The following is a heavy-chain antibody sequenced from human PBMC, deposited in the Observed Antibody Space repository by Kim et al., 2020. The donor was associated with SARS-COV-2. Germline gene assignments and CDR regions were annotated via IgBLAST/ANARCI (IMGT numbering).Heavy chain of an antibody. Sequence: YADSVKCRFTISRDNSKNTLYLQMNSLRAEDTAVYYCARGGYSGFAFDYWGQGTLVTVSS. D-gene: IGHD5-12*01. J-gene: IGHJ4*02. CDR3: ARGGYSGFAFDY. V-gene: IGHV3-33*01.